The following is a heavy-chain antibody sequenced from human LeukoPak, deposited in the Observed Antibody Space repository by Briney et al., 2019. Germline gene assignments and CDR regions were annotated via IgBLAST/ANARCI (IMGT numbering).Heavy chain of an antibody. CDR3: ARLDYYRGSGSYGGDF. J-gene: IGHJ4*02. CDR1: GFTFSSYG. D-gene: IGHD3-10*01. V-gene: IGHV3-23*01. Sequence: PGGSLRLSCAASGFTFSSYGMSWVRQAPGKGLEWVSGISGSGGRTYFADSVKGRFTISRDNAKNSLYLQMSSLRDEDTAVYYCARLDYYRGSGSYGGDFWGQGTLVTVSS. CDR2: ISGSGGRT.